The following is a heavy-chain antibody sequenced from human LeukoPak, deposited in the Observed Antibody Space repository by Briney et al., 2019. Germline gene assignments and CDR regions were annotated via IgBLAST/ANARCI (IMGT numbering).Heavy chain of an antibody. J-gene: IGHJ5*02. CDR1: GGSFSGYY. CDR3: ARHHTVTIFNWFDP. Sequence: SETLSLTRAVYGGSFSGYYWSWIRQPPGKGLEWIGEINHSGSTNYNPSLKSRVTISVDTSKNQFSLKLSSVTAADTAVYYCARHHTVTIFNWFDPWGQGTLVTVSS. V-gene: IGHV4-34*01. D-gene: IGHD4-17*01. CDR2: INHSGST.